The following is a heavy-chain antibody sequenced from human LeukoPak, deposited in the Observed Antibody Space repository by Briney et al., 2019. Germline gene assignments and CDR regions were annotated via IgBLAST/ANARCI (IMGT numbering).Heavy chain of an antibody. CDR3: ARGITDYSGYDY. D-gene: IGHD5-12*01. Sequence: PGGSLKLSCTASGFTVSSNYMSWVRQAPGKGLEWVSVFYRSDFTHHADSVKGRFSISRDNSKNTLYLQMNSLRIEDTAPYYCARGITDYSGYDYWGRGTLVTVSS. CDR1: GFTVSSNY. V-gene: IGHV3-66*01. J-gene: IGHJ4*02. CDR2: FYRSDFT.